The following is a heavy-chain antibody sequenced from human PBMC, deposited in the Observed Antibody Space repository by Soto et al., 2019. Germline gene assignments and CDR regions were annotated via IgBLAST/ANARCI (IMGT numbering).Heavy chain of an antibody. Sequence: QVQLVESGGGVVQPGRSLRLSCVASGFTFSSYGMHWVRQAPGKGLEWVAIISYDGSNTYYADSVKGRFTISRDNSKNTLYLQMNSLRAEDTSVYYCAKEGGLSGSYYISSSYYFYYWGHGTLVTVSS. CDR2: ISYDGSNT. CDR3: AKEGGLSGSYYISSSYYFYY. V-gene: IGHV3-30*18. D-gene: IGHD1-26*01. CDR1: GFTFSSYG. J-gene: IGHJ4*01.